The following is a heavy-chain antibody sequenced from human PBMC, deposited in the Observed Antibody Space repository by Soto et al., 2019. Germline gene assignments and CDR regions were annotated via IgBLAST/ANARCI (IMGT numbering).Heavy chain of an antibody. V-gene: IGHV1-18*04. CDR1: GYTFTSYG. J-gene: IGHJ6*02. CDR3: TRDLEGTYYYGSGSYPPSYYYYGMDV. CDR2: ISAYNGNT. Sequence: GASVKVSCKASGYTFTSYGISWVRQAPGQGLEWMGWISAYNGNTNYAQKLQGRVTMTTDTSTSTAYMELRSLRSDDTAVYYCTRDLEGTYYYGSGSYPPSYYYYGMDVWGQGTTVTVSS. D-gene: IGHD3-10*01.